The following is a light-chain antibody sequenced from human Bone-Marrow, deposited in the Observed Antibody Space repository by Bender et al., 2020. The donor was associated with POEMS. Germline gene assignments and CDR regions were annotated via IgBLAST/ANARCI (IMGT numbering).Light chain of an antibody. CDR2: DVS. CDR3: CSYAGSYSFV. V-gene: IGLV2-11*01. CDR1: NSDVGGYKH. Sequence: QSALTQPRSVSGSPGQSVTISCTGTNSDVGGYKHVSWYQQHPGKAPKVMIYDVSERPSGVPDRFSGSKSGNTASLTVSGLQAADEADYYCCSYAGSYSFVFGTGTRVTGL. J-gene: IGLJ1*01.